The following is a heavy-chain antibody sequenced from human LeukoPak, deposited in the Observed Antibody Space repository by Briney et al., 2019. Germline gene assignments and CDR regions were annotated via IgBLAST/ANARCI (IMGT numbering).Heavy chain of an antibody. CDR1: GFTFSSYW. Sequence: GGSLRLSCAASGFTFSSYWMHWVRQAPGKGLVWVSRINSDGSSTSYADSVKGRFTISRDNAKNTLYLQMNSLRAEDTAVYYCARQAAAGGAGWSYYYYYYMDVWGKGTTVTVSS. J-gene: IGHJ6*03. CDR2: INSDGSST. CDR3: ARQAAAGGAGWSYYYYYYMDV. D-gene: IGHD6-13*01. V-gene: IGHV3-74*01.